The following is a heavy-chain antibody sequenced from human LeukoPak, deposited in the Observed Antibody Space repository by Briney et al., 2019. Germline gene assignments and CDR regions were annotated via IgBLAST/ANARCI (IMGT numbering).Heavy chain of an antibody. V-gene: IGHV3-23*01. CDR3: AKNTPLDSRSY. D-gene: IGHD3/OR15-3a*01. J-gene: IGHJ4*02. Sequence: GGSLRLSCEASGFAFSSYAMSWVRQAPGKGLEWVSAISSSGAGTYYADSVKGRFTISRDNSKNTLYLQMNSLRAEDTAVYYCAKNTPLDSRSYWGQGNLVTVSS. CDR2: ISSSGAGT. CDR1: GFAFSSYA.